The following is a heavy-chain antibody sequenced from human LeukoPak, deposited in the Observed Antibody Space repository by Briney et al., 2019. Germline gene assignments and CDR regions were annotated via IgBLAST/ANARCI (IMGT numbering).Heavy chain of an antibody. CDR1: GFTFSDYS. Sequence: GGSLRLSCAASGFTFSDYSMNWVRQAPGKGLEWVSYISFSVNTKYYGDSVKGRFTISRDNAKNSLYLHMDSLRAEDTAVYYCARVSVVGATNLRRYYFDYWGQGTLVTVSS. V-gene: IGHV3-48*04. D-gene: IGHD1-26*01. CDR2: ISFSVNTK. J-gene: IGHJ4*02. CDR3: ARVSVVGATNLRRYYFDY.